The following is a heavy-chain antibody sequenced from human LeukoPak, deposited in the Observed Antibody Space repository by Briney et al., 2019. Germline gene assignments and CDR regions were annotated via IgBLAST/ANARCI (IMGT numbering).Heavy chain of an antibody. J-gene: IGHJ6*03. D-gene: IGHD2/OR15-2a*01. CDR2: INHSGST. V-gene: IGHV4-34*01. Sequence: SETLSLTRALYGGSFSGYFWRWMRQPPQKGVECVGEINHSGSTNYNPSHKRRVPITVDTSNNQFSQKQTSVTAADTAVYYCARLSSFRGVYYYYDYMDFWGKGTMVTVSS. CDR1: GGSFSGYF. CDR3: ARLSSFRGVYYYYDYMDF.